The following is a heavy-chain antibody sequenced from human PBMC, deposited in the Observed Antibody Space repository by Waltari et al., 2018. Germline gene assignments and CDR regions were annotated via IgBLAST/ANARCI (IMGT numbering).Heavy chain of an antibody. V-gene: IGHV3-21*01. D-gene: IGHD1-26*01. CDR2: ISSSSSYI. Sequence: EVQLVESGGGLVKPGGSLRLSCAASGFPFSRYSMNWVRQAPGKGLEWVSYISSSSSYIYYADSVKGRFTISRDNAKNSLYLQMNSLRAEDTAVYYCARDRGGSYAPYGMDVWGQGTTVTVSS. CDR3: ARDRGGSYAPYGMDV. CDR1: GFPFSRYS. J-gene: IGHJ6*02.